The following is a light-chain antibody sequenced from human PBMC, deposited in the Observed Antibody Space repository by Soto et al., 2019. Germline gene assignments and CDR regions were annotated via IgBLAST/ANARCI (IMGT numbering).Light chain of an antibody. J-gene: IGKJ4*01. CDR1: QSVSDN. CDR3: QQYNNWPLT. Sequence: EIVMTQSPATLSVSPGERATLSCRASQSVSDNLAWYQQKPGQAPRLLIYGASTRATGIPARFSGSGSGTEFTLTISSLQSEDFAVYYCQQYNNWPLTLGGGTKVDFK. CDR2: GAS. V-gene: IGKV3D-15*01.